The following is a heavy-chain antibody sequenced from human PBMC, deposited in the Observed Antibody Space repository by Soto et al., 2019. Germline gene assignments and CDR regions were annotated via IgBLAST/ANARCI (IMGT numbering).Heavy chain of an antibody. CDR2: ISGSGGST. CDR3: AKDPTVISSLGYFEL. J-gene: IGHJ2*01. D-gene: IGHD3-16*02. CDR1: GFTFSSYA. V-gene: IGHV3-23*01. Sequence: GGSLRLSCAASGFTFSSYAMSWVRQAPGKGLEWVSAISGSGGSTYYADSVKGRFTISRDNSKNTLYLQMNSLRAEDTAVYYCAKDPTVISSLGYFELWGRGTLVPVSS.